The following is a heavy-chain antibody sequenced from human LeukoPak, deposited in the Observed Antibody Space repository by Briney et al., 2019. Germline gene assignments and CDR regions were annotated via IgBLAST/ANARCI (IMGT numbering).Heavy chain of an antibody. CDR1: GGSISSSSYY. D-gene: IGHD2-2*01. V-gene: IGHV4-39*01. CDR2: IYYSGST. Sequence: PSETLSLTCTVSGGSISSSSYYWGWIRQPPGKGLEWIGSIYYSGSTYYNPSLKSRVTISVDTSKNQFSLKLSSVTAADTAVYYCARAYGSSLYYYMDVWGKGTTVTVSS. J-gene: IGHJ6*03. CDR3: ARAYGSSLYYYMDV.